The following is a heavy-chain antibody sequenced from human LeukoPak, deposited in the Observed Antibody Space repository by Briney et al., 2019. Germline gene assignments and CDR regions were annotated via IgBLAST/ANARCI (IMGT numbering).Heavy chain of an antibody. V-gene: IGHV4-39*07. CDR3: ARAEGYNSGWPDFFFDY. CDR1: GGSISSGAYY. J-gene: IGHJ4*02. CDR2: FYYSGST. D-gene: IGHD6-19*01. Sequence: PSETLSLTCTVSGGSISSGAYYWAWIRQPPGKGLEWIGSFYYSGSTYYNPSLKSRVTISIDTSKNQFSLKLSSVTAADTAVYYCARAEGYNSGWPDFFFDYWGQGTLVTVSS.